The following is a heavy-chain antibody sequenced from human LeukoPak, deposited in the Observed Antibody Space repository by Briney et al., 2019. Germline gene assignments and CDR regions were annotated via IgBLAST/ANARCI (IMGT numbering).Heavy chain of an antibody. CDR2: IYTSGST. D-gene: IGHD3-10*01. Sequence: SETLSLTCTVSGGSISSSNYYWSWIRQPAGKGLEWIGRIYTSGSTNYNPSLKSRVTISVDTSKNQFSLKLSSVTAADTAVYYCARVRAVQGVPHYDYWGQGTLVTVSS. J-gene: IGHJ4*02. CDR1: GGSISSSNYY. V-gene: IGHV4-61*02. CDR3: ARVRAVQGVPHYDY.